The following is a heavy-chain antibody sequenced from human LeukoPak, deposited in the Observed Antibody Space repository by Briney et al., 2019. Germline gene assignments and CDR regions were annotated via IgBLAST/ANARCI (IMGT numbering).Heavy chain of an antibody. CDR1: GYTLTQLS. V-gene: IGHV1-24*01. Sequence: GASVTVSCKVSGYTLTQLSMHWVRQAPGKGLEWMGGFDPEDGEIIYAQKFQGRVTMTEDTSADTAYMELSSLRSEDTAVYYCTTRNAAVAGIDYWGQGTQVTVSS. J-gene: IGHJ4*02. CDR3: TTRNAAVAGIDY. D-gene: IGHD6-19*01. CDR2: FDPEDGEI.